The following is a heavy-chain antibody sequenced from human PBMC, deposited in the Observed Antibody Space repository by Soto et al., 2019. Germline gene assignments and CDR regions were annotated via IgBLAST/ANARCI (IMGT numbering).Heavy chain of an antibody. CDR2: ISAYNGNT. J-gene: IGHJ6*02. CDR3: ASYHLNSYYYGMDV. CDR1: GYTFTSYG. V-gene: IGHV1-18*01. Sequence: QVQLVQSGAEVKKPGASVKVSCKASGYTFTSYGISCVRQAPGQGLEWMGWISAYNGNTNYAQKLQGRVTMTTDTSTSTAYLELRSLRSDDTAVYYCASYHLNSYYYGMDVWGQGTTVTVSS.